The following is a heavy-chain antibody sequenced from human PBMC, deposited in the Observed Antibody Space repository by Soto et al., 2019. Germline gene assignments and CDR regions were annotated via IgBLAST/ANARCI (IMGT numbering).Heavy chain of an antibody. V-gene: IGHV4-30-2*01. D-gene: IGHD4-17*01. CDR2: IWSAERI. CDR3: ARASGDYGNYFFDS. Sequence: SETLSLTCSVSGGSISGGDYSWSWVRQTPSKGLELIGYIWSAERIFSSPSLKSRVIISADRSKNQISLRLTSVTPADTAVYYCARASGDYGNYFFDSWGQGILVTVSS. CDR1: GGSISGGDYS. J-gene: IGHJ4*02.